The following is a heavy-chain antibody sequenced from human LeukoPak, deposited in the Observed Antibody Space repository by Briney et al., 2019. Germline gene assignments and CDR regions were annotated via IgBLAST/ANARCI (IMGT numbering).Heavy chain of an antibody. J-gene: IGHJ5*02. CDR1: GGSISSGGYS. V-gene: IGHV4-30-2*01. CDR3: ARAPYDGWFDP. D-gene: IGHD3-22*01. Sequence: PSETLSLTCAVSGGSISSGGYSWSWIRQPPGKGLEWIGYIYHSGSTYYNPSLKSRVTISVDKPKNRFSLKLSSVTAADTAVYYCARAPYDGWFDPWGRGTLVTVSS. CDR2: IYHSGST.